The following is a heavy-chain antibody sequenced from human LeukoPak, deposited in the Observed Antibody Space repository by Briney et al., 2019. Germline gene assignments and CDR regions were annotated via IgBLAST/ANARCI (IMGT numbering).Heavy chain of an antibody. J-gene: IGHJ6*02. CDR1: GFTFSSYS. CDR3: ARGHCSSTSCRSYGMDV. Sequence: PGGSLRLSCAASGFTFSSYSMNWVRQAPGKGLEWVSSISSSSSYIYYADSVKGRFTISRDNAKNSLYLQMNSLRAEDTAVYYCARGHCSSTSCRSYGMDVWGQGTTVTVSS. CDR2: ISSSSSYI. V-gene: IGHV3-21*01. D-gene: IGHD2-2*01.